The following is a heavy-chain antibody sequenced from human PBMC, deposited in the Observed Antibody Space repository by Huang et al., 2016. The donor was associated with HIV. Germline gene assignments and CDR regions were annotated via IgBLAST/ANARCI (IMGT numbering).Heavy chain of an antibody. CDR1: GFSLNSGRMG. CDR2: IFSNDEK. J-gene: IGHJ4*02. CDR3: ARVWGSYFDF. D-gene: IGHD3-16*01. Sequence: QITLKESGPVLVKPTETLTLTCPVSGFSLNSGRMGVTWMRQPPGRALEWLAQIFSNDEKSYSTSLKSRISISKDTSKSQVVLIMTNMDPADTATYYCARVWGSYFDFWGQGILVTVSS. V-gene: IGHV2-26*01.